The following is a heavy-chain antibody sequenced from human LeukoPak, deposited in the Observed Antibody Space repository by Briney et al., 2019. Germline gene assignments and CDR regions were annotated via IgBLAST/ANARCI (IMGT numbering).Heavy chain of an antibody. CDR2: ISGSGGFT. Sequence: GGSLRLSCAASGFTFSNYAMSWVRQAPGKGLEWVSAISGSGGFTVHADSVKGRFTISRDNSKNTLYLQMNSLRVEDTAVYYCAKEGYYGSGSYYRRGFDYWGQGTLVTVSS. D-gene: IGHD3-10*01. CDR3: AKEGYYGSGSYYRRGFDY. J-gene: IGHJ4*02. V-gene: IGHV3-23*01. CDR1: GFTFSNYA.